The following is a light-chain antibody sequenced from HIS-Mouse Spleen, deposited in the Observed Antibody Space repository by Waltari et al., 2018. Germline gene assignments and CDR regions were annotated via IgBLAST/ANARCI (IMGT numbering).Light chain of an antibody. Sequence: QSALTQPRSVSGSPGQSDTISCTGTSSDAGGYIYVSCYQQHPGKARKPMIYDVSKRPSGVPDRFSGSKSGNTASLTISGLQAEDEADYYCCSYAGSYTWVFGGGTKLTVL. CDR1: SSDAGGYIY. V-gene: IGLV2-11*01. CDR2: DVS. J-gene: IGLJ3*02. CDR3: CSYAGSYTWV.